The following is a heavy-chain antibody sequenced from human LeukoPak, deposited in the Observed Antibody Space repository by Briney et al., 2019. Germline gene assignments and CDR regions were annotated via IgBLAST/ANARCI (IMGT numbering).Heavy chain of an antibody. V-gene: IGHV1-2*04. D-gene: IGHD4-17*01. CDR2: INPNSGGT. J-gene: IGHJ6*02. Sequence: GASVKVSCKASGYTFTGYYMHWVRQAPGQGLEWMGWINPNSGGTNYAQKFQGWVTMTRDTSISTAYMELSRLRSDDTAVYYCARGGDYENYYYGMDVWGQGTTVTVSS. CDR3: ARGGDYENYYYGMDV. CDR1: GYTFTGYY.